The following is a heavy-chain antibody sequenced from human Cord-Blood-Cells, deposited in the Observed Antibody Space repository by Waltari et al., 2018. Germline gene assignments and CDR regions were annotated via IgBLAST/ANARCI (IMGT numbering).Heavy chain of an antibody. CDR2: ISAYNGNT. CDR1: GYTFTRDG. J-gene: IGHJ3*02. V-gene: IGHV1-18*01. CDR3: ARGISMVRGVIAFDI. Sequence: QVQLVQSGAEVKKPGASVKVSCQASGYTFTRDGISWVRQAPGQGLEWMGWISAYNGNTNYAQKLQGRVTMTTDTSTSTAYMELRSLRSVDTAVYYCARGISMVRGVIAFDIWGQGTMVTVSS. D-gene: IGHD3-10*01.